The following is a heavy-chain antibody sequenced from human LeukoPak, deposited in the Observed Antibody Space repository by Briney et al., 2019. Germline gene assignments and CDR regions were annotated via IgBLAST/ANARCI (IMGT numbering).Heavy chain of an antibody. CDR3: ARDSRDIVVVPAALEYYYYYYMDV. D-gene: IGHD2-2*01. CDR1: GGSISSSSYY. J-gene: IGHJ6*03. V-gene: IGHV4-39*02. Sequence: SETLSLTCTVSGGSISSSSYYWGWIRQPPGKGLEWIGSIYYSGSTYYNPSLKSRVTISVDTSKNQFSLKLSSVTAADTAVYYCARDSRDIVVVPAALEYYYYYYMDVWGKGTTVTISS. CDR2: IYYSGST.